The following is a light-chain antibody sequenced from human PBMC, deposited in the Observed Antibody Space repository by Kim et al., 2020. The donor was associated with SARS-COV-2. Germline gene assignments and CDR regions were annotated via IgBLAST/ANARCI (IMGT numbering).Light chain of an antibody. Sequence: QSALTQPASVSGSPGQSITISCTGTSSDVGGYDYVSWFQRHPDKGPKLIIYDVIKRPAGVSDRFSGSKSGNTASLIISGLQAEDEADYFCSSYTGGSPYIFGTGTRVTVL. CDR3: SSYTGGSPYI. J-gene: IGLJ1*01. V-gene: IGLV2-14*03. CDR2: DVI. CDR1: SSDVGGYDY.